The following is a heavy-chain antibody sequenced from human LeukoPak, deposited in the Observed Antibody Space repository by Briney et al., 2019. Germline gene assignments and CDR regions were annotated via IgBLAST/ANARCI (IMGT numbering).Heavy chain of an antibody. Sequence: SETLSLTCAVYGGSSSGYYWSWIRQPPGKGLEWIGEINHSGSTNYNPSLKSRVTISVDTSKNQFSLKLSSVTAADTAVYYCARAAMWIQLWLDYWGQGTLVTVSS. D-gene: IGHD5-18*01. CDR1: GGSSSGYY. V-gene: IGHV4-34*01. CDR3: ARAAMWIQLWLDY. CDR2: INHSGST. J-gene: IGHJ4*02.